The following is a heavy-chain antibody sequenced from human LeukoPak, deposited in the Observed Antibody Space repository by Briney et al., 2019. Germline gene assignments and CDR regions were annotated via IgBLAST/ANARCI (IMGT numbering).Heavy chain of an antibody. V-gene: IGHV3-7*01. CDR1: GLTFSNYA. CDR3: AREGRITMIVVVIAPLDY. D-gene: IGHD3-22*01. Sequence: GGSLRFSCAASGLTFSNYAMSWVRQAPGKGLEWVANIKQDGSEKYYVDSVKGRFTISRDNAKNSLYLQMNSLRAEDTAVYYCAREGRITMIVVVIAPLDYWGQGTLATVSS. J-gene: IGHJ4*02. CDR2: IKQDGSEK.